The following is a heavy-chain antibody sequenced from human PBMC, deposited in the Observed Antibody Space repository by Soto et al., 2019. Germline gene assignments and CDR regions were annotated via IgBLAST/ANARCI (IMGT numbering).Heavy chain of an antibody. Sequence: EVQLVESGGGLVQAGGSLRLSCAASRFTFTSYGMSWVRQAPGKGLEWVANIKQDGSERYYVDSVKGRFTISRDNAKNSLFIQMNNLRADDKAVYFCVRAGELAVMAALPIRSSGMDAWGQWNSGTVSS. CDR1: RFTFTSYG. D-gene: IGHD2-21*02. CDR2: IKQDGSER. J-gene: IGHJ6*01. CDR3: VRAGELAVMAALPIRSSGMDA. V-gene: IGHV3-7*01.